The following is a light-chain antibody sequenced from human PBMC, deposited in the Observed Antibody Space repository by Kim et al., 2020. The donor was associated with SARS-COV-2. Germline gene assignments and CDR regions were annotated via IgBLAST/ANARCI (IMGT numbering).Light chain of an antibody. Sequence: DIVMTQSPDSLVVSLGERATINCKSSQSVLYSSNNKNYLAWYQQKPGQPPKLLIYWASIRESGVPDRFSGSGSGTDFTLTISSLQAEDVAVYYCQQYYSTPLTFGQGTKLEIK. CDR2: WAS. CDR1: QSVLYSSNNKNY. V-gene: IGKV4-1*01. CDR3: QQYYSTPLT. J-gene: IGKJ2*01.